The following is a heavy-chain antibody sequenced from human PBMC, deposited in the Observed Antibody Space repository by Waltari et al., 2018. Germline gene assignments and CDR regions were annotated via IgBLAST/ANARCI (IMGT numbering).Heavy chain of an antibody. CDR3: ARLAPRTYRSPVPGRHYYYGMDV. Sequence: EEQLLESGGGLVQPGDSLRLSCAGSGFRFSNYWMNWVRQAPGKGLVWVARIGSDETSISYADSVKGRFTISRDNAKNTVYVQMKRLRVEDTAVYYCARLAPRTYRSPVPGRHYYYGMDVWGQGTTVTVSS. J-gene: IGHJ6*02. CDR2: IGSDETSI. V-gene: IGHV3-74*01. CDR1: GFRFSNYW. D-gene: IGHD3-10*01.